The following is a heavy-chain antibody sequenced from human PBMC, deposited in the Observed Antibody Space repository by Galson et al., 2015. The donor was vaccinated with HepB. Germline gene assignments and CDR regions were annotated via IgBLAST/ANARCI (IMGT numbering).Heavy chain of an antibody. CDR2: INAGNGNT. D-gene: IGHD2-2*01. Sequence: SVKVSCKASGYTFTSYAMHWVRQVPGQRLEWMGWINAGNGNTKYSQKFQGRVTITRDTSASTAYMELSSLRSEDTAVYYCARDLRDIVVVPAARSVWGVDYWGQGTLVTVSS. CDR3: ARDLRDIVVVPAARSVWGVDY. V-gene: IGHV1-3*01. J-gene: IGHJ4*02. CDR1: GYTFTSYA.